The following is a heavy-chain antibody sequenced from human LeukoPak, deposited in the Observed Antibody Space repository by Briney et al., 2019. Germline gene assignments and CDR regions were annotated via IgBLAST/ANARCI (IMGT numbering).Heavy chain of an antibody. J-gene: IGHJ4*02. CDR2: ISSSSSTI. Sequence: GGSLRLSCVASGFTFSSYSMNWVRQAPGKGLEWVSYISSSSSTIYYADSVKGRFTISRDNAKNSLYLQMNSLRAEDTAVYYYARGTYYSNYVLDYWGQGTLVTVSS. CDR3: ARGTYYSNYVLDY. CDR1: GFTFSSYS. D-gene: IGHD4-11*01. V-gene: IGHV3-48*01.